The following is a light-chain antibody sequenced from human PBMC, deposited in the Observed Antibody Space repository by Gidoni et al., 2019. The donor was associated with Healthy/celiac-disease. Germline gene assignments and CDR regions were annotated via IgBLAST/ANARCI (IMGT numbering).Light chain of an antibody. CDR1: SSVVGGYNY. CDR2: DVS. J-gene: IGLJ1*01. CDR3: CSYAGSYPYV. Sequence: QSALTLPRPVSGPPGQSVTISCTGPSSVVGGYNYVSWYQQHPGKAPKLMIYDVSKRPSGVPDRFSGSKSGNTASLTISGLQAEDEADYYCCSYAGSYPYVFGTGTKVTVL. V-gene: IGLV2-11*01.